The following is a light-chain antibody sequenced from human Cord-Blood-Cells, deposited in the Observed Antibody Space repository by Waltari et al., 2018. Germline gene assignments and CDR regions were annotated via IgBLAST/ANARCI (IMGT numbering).Light chain of an antibody. CDR2: AAS. CDR3: QQSYSTPRT. Sequence: DIQMTQAPSSLSASVGDSVTITCRASQSISSYLNWYQQKPGKAPKLLIYAASSLPSGVPSRFSGSGSGTDFTLTISSLQPEDFATYYCQQSYSTPRTFGQGTKVEIK. CDR1: QSISSY. V-gene: IGKV1-39*01. J-gene: IGKJ1*01.